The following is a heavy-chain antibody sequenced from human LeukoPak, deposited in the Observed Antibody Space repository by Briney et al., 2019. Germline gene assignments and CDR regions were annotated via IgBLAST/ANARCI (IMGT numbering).Heavy chain of an antibody. Sequence: GASVKVSCKASGGTFSSYAISWVRPAPGQGLEWMGGIIPIFGTANYAQKFQGRVTITADESTSTAYMELSSLRSEDTAVYYCAREGVTVTTEMVWFDPWGQGTLVTVSS. CDR1: GGTFSSYA. V-gene: IGHV1-69*01. CDR2: IIPIFGTA. D-gene: IGHD4-17*01. CDR3: AREGVTVTTEMVWFDP. J-gene: IGHJ5*02.